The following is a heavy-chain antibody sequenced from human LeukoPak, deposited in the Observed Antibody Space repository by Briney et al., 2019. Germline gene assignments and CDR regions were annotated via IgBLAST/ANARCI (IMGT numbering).Heavy chain of an antibody. CDR2: ISGSGNT. D-gene: IGHD2-2*01. J-gene: IGHJ4*02. CDR3: AKGVTSSAAGLDY. Sequence: GGSLRLSCAASGFTFSRYGMSWVRQAPGKGLEWVSSISGSGNTYYADSVKGRFTVSRDNSKNTLYLQVNSLRAEDTAVFYCAKGVTSSAAGLDYWGQGTLVTVSS. CDR1: GFTFSRYG. V-gene: IGHV3-23*01.